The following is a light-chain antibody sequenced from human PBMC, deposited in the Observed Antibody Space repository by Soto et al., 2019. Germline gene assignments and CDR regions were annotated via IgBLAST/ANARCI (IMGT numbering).Light chain of an antibody. J-gene: IGKJ1*01. CDR3: QQSFSTPRT. V-gene: IGKV1-39*01. CDR1: QSINSY. CDR2: SAS. Sequence: DLQMTQSPSSQSASVGDRVTITCRASQSINSYLNWYQQKPGKAPKLLIYSASSLQSGVPSRFSGSGSETDFTLTLSSLKPDDFATYYCQQSFSTPRTFGQGTRVEI.